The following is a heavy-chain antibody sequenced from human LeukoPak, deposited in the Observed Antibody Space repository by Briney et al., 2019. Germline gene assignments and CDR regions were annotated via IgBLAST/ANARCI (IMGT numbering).Heavy chain of an antibody. CDR2: IKQDGSEK. Sequence: TGGSLRLSCAASGFSFSSYWMSWVRQAPGKGLEWVANIKQDGSEKHYVDSVKGRFTISRDNAKNSLYLQMNSLGAEDTAVYYCARIGYSSSCTDYWGQGTLVTVSS. D-gene: IGHD6-13*01. V-gene: IGHV3-7*01. CDR3: ARIGYSSSCTDY. CDR1: GFSFSSYW. J-gene: IGHJ4*02.